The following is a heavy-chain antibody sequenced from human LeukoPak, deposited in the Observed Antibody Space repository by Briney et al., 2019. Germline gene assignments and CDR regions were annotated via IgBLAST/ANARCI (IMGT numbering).Heavy chain of an antibody. J-gene: IGHJ2*01. CDR2: IYSGGST. CDR1: GFTFSSYA. CDR3: AGATSSFGWYFDL. D-gene: IGHD6-13*01. Sequence: GRSLRLSCAASGFTFSSYAMHWVRQAPGKGLEWVSVIYSGGSTYYADSVKGRFTISRDNSKNTLYLQMNSLRAEDTAVYYCAGATSSFGWYFDLWGRGTLVTVSS. V-gene: IGHV3-53*01.